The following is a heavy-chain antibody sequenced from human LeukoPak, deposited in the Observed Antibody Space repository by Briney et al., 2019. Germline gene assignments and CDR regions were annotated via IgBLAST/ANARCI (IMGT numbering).Heavy chain of an antibody. CDR3: ARAPRVAATTNKGAP. CDR2: INPNRGGT. V-gene: IGHV1-2*02. CDR1: VYTFTGYY. D-gene: IGHD2-15*01. J-gene: IGHJ5*02. Sequence: ASVTVSFMSSVYTFTGYYMHWVRQAPAQGVAWMGLINPNRGGTHYSQKLRGRVTMTRETHISTAYMDPRRLRASGTAVYFCARAPRVAATTNKGAPWGQGTLVTVSS.